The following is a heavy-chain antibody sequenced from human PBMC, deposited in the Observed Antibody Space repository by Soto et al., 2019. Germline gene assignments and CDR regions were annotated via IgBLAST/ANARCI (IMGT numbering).Heavy chain of an antibody. CDR2: VSASGLNT. CDR1: GFTFSTYA. Sequence: GGSLRLSCAASGFTFSTYAMAWVRQAPGKGLEWVSGVSASGLNTDYADPVKGRFYTSRDNSKNTVSLHMNSLRAEDTALYYCAKYRPRSTSGYFFYYWGQGTPVPVSS. J-gene: IGHJ4*02. CDR3: AKYRPRSTSGYFFYY. D-gene: IGHD5-18*01. V-gene: IGHV3-23*01.